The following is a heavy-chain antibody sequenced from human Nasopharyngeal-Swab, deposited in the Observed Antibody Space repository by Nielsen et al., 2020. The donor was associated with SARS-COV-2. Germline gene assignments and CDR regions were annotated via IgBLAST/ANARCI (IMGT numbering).Heavy chain of an antibody. V-gene: IGHV3-33*01. D-gene: IGHD3-22*01. Sequence: SLKISCAASGFTFSSYGMHWVRQAPGKGLEWVAVIWYDGSNKYYADSVKGRFTISRDNSKNTLYLQMNSLRAEDTAVYYCARDHYDSSGYLDYWGQGTLVTVSS. J-gene: IGHJ4*02. CDR1: GFTFSSYG. CDR3: ARDHYDSSGYLDY. CDR2: IWYDGSNK.